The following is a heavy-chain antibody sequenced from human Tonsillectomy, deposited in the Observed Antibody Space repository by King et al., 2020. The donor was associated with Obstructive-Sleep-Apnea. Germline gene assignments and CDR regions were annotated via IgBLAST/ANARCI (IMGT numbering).Heavy chain of an antibody. D-gene: IGHD3-10*02. J-gene: IGHJ6*02. V-gene: IGHV3-20*01. CDR3: ARPNARGDYRYGMDV. Sequence: ESGGGVVRPGGSLRLSCAASGFTFDDYGMSWVRQAPGKGLEWVSGINWNGGSTGYADSVKGRFTISRDNAKNSLYLQMNSLRAEDTALYHCARPNARGDYRYGMDVWGQGTTVTVPS. CDR2: INWNGGST. CDR1: GFTFDDYG.